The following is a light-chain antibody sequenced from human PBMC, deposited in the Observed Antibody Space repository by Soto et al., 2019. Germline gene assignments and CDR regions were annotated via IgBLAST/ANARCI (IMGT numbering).Light chain of an antibody. CDR2: EVS. V-gene: IGLV2-8*01. CDR1: SSDIGGYNS. J-gene: IGLJ1*01. Sequence: QSALTQPPSASGSPGQSVTISCTGTSSDIGGYNSVSWYQQRPGKAPKLMIYEVSKRPSGVPDRFSGSKSGNTASLTVSGLQAEDEADYYCSSYAGSSNYVFGPGTKVTVL. CDR3: SSYAGSSNYV.